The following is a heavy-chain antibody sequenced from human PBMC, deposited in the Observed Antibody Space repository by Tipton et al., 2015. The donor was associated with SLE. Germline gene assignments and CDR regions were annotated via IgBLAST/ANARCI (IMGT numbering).Heavy chain of an antibody. CDR2: IIPIFGSP. J-gene: IGHJ4*02. Sequence: QSGAEVKKPGASVKVSCKASGYTFTGYYMHWVRQAPGQGLEWIGGIIPIFGSPTYSQKLQVRLTITTDESTSTVYMELRNLKSEDTAIYYCARDNRGPTSIWGQGTLVTVSS. CDR1: GYTFTGYY. D-gene: IGHD3-10*01. CDR3: ARDNRGPTSI. V-gene: IGHV1-69*05.